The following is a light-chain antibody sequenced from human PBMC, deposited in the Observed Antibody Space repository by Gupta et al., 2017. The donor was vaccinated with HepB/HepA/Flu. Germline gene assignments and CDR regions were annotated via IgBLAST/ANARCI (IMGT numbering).Light chain of an antibody. CDR2: RNN. V-gene: IGLV1-47*01. Sequence: QSVLTQPPSASGTPGQRVTISCSGSSSNIGTNSVFWYQQLPGTAPKVLIYRNNQRPSGVPDRFSGSKSGTSASLAISGLRSEDEADYYCATWDDSLSGWVFGGGTQVTVL. CDR1: SSNIGTNS. CDR3: ATWDDSLSGWV. J-gene: IGLJ3*02.